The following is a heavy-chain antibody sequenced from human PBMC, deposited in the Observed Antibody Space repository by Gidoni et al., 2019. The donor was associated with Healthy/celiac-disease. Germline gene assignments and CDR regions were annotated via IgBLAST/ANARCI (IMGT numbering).Heavy chain of an antibody. Sequence: EVQLLESGGGLVQPGGSLRLSCAASGFTFCSYAVSWVRQAPGKGLEWVSAISGSGSRTYYADSVKGRFTISRDNSKNTLYLQMNSLRAEDTAVYYCAKDTYSNYVYAGGQFDYWGQGTLVTVSS. CDR3: AKDTYSNYVYAGGQFDY. D-gene: IGHD4-4*01. CDR2: ISGSGSRT. J-gene: IGHJ4*02. V-gene: IGHV3-23*01. CDR1: GFTFCSYA.